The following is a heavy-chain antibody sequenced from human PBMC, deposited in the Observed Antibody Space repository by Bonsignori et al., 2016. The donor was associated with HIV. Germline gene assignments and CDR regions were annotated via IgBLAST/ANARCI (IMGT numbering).Heavy chain of an antibody. D-gene: IGHD4-17*01. CDR1: GHIFSGHY. V-gene: IGHV1-2*02. CDR2: INPNSGGT. Sequence: ASVKVSCKASGHIFSGHYVSWVRQAPGQGLEWMGWINPNSGGTNYAQKFQGRVAMTTDTSSNTANLELSSLRSDDTAVYYCASGEGFYYYYMDVWGEGTTVTVSS. J-gene: IGHJ6*03. CDR3: ASGEGFYYYYMDV.